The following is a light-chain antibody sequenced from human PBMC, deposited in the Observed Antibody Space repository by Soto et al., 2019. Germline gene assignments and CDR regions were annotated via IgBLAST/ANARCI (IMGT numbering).Light chain of an antibody. CDR2: AAS. CDR3: LQDYTYPRT. V-gene: IGKV1-6*01. Sequence: AIQMTQSPTSLFASVGDRVTITCRASQAIRSELAWYQKKSGKAPKLLIYAASNLQSGVPSRFSGSGSGSDFTLTISSLQPEDFATYYCLQDYTYPRTFGQGTSVEI. J-gene: IGKJ1*01. CDR1: QAIRSE.